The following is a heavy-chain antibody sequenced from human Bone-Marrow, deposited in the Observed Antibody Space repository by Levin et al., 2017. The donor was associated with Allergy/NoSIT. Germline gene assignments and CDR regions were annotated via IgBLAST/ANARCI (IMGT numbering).Heavy chain of an antibody. CDR3: ARGVVAGPFNY. V-gene: IGHV4-30-4*01. J-gene: IGHJ4*02. D-gene: IGHD6-19*01. CDR1: GVSISSDAYY. Sequence: SCTVSGVSISSDAYYWSWIRQPPGKGLEWIGYIYYTGSTYYNPSLKSRLTISLDMSKNQFSLKLTSMTAADTAVYYCARGVVAGPFNYWGQGTPVTVSS. CDR2: IYYTGST.